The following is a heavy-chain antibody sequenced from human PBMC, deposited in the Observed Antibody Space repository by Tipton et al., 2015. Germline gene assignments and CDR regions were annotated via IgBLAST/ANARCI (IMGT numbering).Heavy chain of an antibody. CDR3: ARIRGRYVMDS. CDR2: FFHSGNT. D-gene: IGHD3-16*01. Sequence: TLSLTCDVSGYSISSGYYWSWIRQPPGKGLEWIGSFFHSGNTFHNPSLRSRVIISVDTSKNQISLTVTSVTAADTAVYYCARIRGRYVMDSWGQGSLVSVSS. V-gene: IGHV4-38-2*01. J-gene: IGHJ4*02. CDR1: GYSISSGYY.